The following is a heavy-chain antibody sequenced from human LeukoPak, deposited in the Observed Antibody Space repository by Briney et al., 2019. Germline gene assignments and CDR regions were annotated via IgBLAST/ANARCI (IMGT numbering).Heavy chain of an antibody. CDR2: IYSGGGT. V-gene: IGHV3-53*01. J-gene: IGHJ4*02. CDR3: ARGVTPYYFDY. CDR1: GFTVSSNY. Sequence: GGSLRLSCAASGFTVSSNYMSWVRQAPGKGLEWVSVIYSGGGTYYADSVKGRFTISRDDSKNTLYLQMNSLRAEDTAVYYCARGVTPYYFDYWGQGTLVTVSS. D-gene: IGHD2-21*02.